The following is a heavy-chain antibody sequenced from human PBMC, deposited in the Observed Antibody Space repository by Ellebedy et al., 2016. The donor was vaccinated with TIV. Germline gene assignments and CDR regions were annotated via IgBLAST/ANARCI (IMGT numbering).Heavy chain of an antibody. CDR2: MYHYGTT. J-gene: IGHJ6*03. CDR1: IIFRRYW. Sequence: IIFRRYWMHWVRQSPGKGLEWIGSMYHYGTTYYNPSLKSRVTISVHTSENQVSLKLTSVTAADTAVYYCARHKGFYTDVWGKGTTVTVSS. V-gene: IGHV4-39*01. CDR3: ARHKGFYTDV.